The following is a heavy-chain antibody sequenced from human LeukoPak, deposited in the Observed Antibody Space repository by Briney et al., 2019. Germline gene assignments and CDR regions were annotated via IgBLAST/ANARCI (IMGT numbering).Heavy chain of an antibody. CDR1: GGSISSGGYY. J-gene: IGHJ6*02. CDR2: IYYSGST. CDR3: ARNTRIAVAGYYYYGMDV. Sequence: SQTLSLTCTVSGGSISSGGYYWSWIRQHPGKGLEWIGYIYYSGSTYYNPSLKSRVTISVDTSKNQFCLKLSSVTAADTAVYYCARNTRIAVAGYYYYGMDVWGQGTTVTVSS. D-gene: IGHD6-19*01. V-gene: IGHV4-31*03.